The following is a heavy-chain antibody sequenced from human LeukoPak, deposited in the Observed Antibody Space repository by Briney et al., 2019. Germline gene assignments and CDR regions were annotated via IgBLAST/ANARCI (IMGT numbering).Heavy chain of an antibody. D-gene: IGHD5-24*01. CDR2: IRADAVKT. J-gene: IGHJ4*02. CDR1: GFTFSSYG. V-gene: IGHV3-23*01. Sequence: GGSLRLFCAASGFTFSSYGMIGVRQAPGKGLEGLSGIRADAVKTYYADSVEGRFILSRDNSKNTVYLQMNSLSAEDAAVYYCVKDDGWVQYANWGQGTLVTVSS. CDR3: VKDDGWVQYAN.